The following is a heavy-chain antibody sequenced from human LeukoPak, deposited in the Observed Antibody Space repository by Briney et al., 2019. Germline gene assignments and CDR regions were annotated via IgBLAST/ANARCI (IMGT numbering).Heavy chain of an antibody. V-gene: IGHV4-4*02. CDR1: GGSSSSSSW. Sequence: PSGTLSLTVAVSGGSSSSSSWRGWVRQPPGKGLEWVGEISDSGNTNYTPSLKSRVSMSADKSKNQISLKLSSVTAAETAVYYCARGAAAAVFWGQRALVTVSS. CDR2: ISDSGNT. CDR3: ARGAAAAVF. D-gene: IGHD2-2*01. J-gene: IGHJ4*02.